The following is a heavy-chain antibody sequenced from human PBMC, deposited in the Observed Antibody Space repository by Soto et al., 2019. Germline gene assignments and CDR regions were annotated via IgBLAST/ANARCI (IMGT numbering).Heavy chain of an antibody. Sequence: QLQLVQSAAEVKKPGASVRVSCKAYGYPFIKYGISWIRQAPEQGLEWMGWIKVDSGYTNYAQKFQGRVTMTADTSSDTAFMELRILRLEATAVYFCATSYDTGFDPWGQGTLVSVSS. D-gene: IGHD3-9*01. J-gene: IGHJ5*02. CDR3: ATSYDTGFDP. CDR2: IKVDSGYT. CDR1: GYPFIKYG. V-gene: IGHV1-18*04.